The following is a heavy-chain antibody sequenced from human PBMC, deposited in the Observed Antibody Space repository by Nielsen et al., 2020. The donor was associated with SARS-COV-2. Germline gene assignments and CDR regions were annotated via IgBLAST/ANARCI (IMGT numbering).Heavy chain of an antibody. V-gene: IGHV4-31*03. D-gene: IGHD4-17*01. CDR1: GGSISSGGYY. Sequence: SETLSLTCTVSGGSISSGGYYWSWIRQHPGKGLEWIGYIYYSGSTYYNPSLKSRVTISVDTSKNQFSLKLSSVTAADTAVYYCAREDLDDYGDPNWFDPWGQGTLVTVSS. CDR2: IYYSGST. J-gene: IGHJ5*02. CDR3: AREDLDDYGDPNWFDP.